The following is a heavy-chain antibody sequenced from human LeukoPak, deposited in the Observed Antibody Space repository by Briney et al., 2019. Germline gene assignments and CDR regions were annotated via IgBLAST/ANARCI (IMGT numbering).Heavy chain of an antibody. V-gene: IGHV1-24*01. CDR3: ATDLLCLRPFDY. CDR2: FDPEDGET. CDR1: GYTLTELS. Sequence: ASVKVSCKVSGYTLTELSMHWVRQAPGKGLEWMGGFDPEDGETIYAQKFQGRVTMTEDTSTDTAYMELSSLRSEDTAVYYCATDLLCLRPFDYWGQGTLVTVSS. J-gene: IGHJ4*02. D-gene: IGHD5/OR15-5a*01.